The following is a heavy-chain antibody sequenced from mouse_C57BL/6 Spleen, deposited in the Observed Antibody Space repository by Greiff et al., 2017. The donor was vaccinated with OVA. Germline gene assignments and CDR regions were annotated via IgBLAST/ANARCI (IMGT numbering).Heavy chain of an antibody. CDR1: GYFITSDY. Sequence: VQLKESGPGLAKPSQTLSLTCSVTGYFITSDYWNWIRKFPGNKLEYMGYISYSGSTYYNPSLKSRISITRDTSKNQYYLQLNSVTTEDTATYYCARYRGSGPYYYAMDYWGQGTSVTVSS. V-gene: IGHV3-8*01. J-gene: IGHJ4*01. CDR3: ARYRGSGPYYYAMDY. CDR2: ISYSGST. D-gene: IGHD3-1*01.